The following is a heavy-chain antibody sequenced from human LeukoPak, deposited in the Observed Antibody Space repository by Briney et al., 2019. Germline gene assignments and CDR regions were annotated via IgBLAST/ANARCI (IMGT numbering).Heavy chain of an antibody. D-gene: IGHD3-3*01. CDR1: GFTFSSHS. CDR2: ISGSSSYI. CDR3: ARVGITIFGVSQEAFDI. V-gene: IGHV3-21*01. J-gene: IGHJ3*02. Sequence: GGSLRLSCAASGFTFSSHSMNWVRQAPGRGLEWVSSISGSSSYIYYADSVKGRFTISRDNAKNSLYLQMNSLRAEDTAVYYCARVGITIFGVSQEAFDIWGQGTMVTVSS.